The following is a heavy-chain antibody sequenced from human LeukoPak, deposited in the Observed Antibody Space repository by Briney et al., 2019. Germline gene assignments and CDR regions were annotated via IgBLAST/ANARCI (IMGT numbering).Heavy chain of an antibody. CDR2: ISESGDVT. CDR1: GFTFSSYP. V-gene: IGHV3-23*01. CDR3: ARDSSHDLGSSDY. D-gene: IGHD6-6*01. Sequence: GGSLRLSCVVSGFTFSSYPMSWVRQAPGKGLEWVSVISESGDVTHYADSMKGRFTISRDNTKNTLNLQMNGLRGEDTAIYYCARDSSHDLGSSDYWGQGALVTVSS. J-gene: IGHJ4*02.